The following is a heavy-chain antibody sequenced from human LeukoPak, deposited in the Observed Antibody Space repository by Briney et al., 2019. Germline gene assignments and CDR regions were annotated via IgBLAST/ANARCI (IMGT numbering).Heavy chain of an antibody. D-gene: IGHD6-6*01. V-gene: IGHV1-69*05. CDR3: ASRSQLVLGSYFDY. Sequence: EASVKVSCRASGGTFSSYAISWVRQAPGQGLEWMGGIIPIFGTANYAQKFQGRVTITTDESTSTAYMELSSLRSEDTAVYYCASRSQLVLGSYFDYWGQGTLVTVSS. CDR2: IIPIFGTA. J-gene: IGHJ4*02. CDR1: GGTFSSYA.